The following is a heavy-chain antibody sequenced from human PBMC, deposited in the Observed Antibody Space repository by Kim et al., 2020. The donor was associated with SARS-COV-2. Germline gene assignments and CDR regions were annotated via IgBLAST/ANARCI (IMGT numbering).Heavy chain of an antibody. D-gene: IGHD2-2*02. V-gene: IGHV3-23*01. Sequence: GGSLRLSCEASGFAFSSYAMSWVRQAPGKGLEWVSGISGSDANTYYADPVKGRFTISRDNSKNTLFLQMNSLRAEDTAVYYCAKALPRVAIPRGDLFCFDSWGQGTLVTVSS. CDR3: AKALPRVAIPRGDLFCFDS. CDR2: ISGSDANT. CDR1: GFAFSSYA. J-gene: IGHJ4*02.